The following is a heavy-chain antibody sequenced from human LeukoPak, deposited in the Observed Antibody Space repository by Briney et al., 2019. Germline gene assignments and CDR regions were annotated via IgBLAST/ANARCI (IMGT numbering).Heavy chain of an antibody. Sequence: GGSLRLSCAASGFTVSSNYMSWVRQAPGKGLEWVSVTYSGGSTYYADSVKGRFTISRDNSKNTLYLQMNSLRAEDTAVYYCARHSSGWSNWFDPWGQGTLVTVSS. J-gene: IGHJ5*02. CDR1: GFTVSSNY. CDR3: ARHSSGWSNWFDP. D-gene: IGHD6-13*01. V-gene: IGHV3-53*01. CDR2: TYSGGST.